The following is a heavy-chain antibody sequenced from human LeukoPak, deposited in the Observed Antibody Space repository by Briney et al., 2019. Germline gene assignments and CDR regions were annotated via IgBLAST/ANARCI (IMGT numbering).Heavy chain of an antibody. Sequence: ASVKVSCKASGYTFTSYGISWVRQAPGQGLEWMGWISAYNGNTNYAQKFQGWVTMTRDTSISTAYMELSRLRSDDTAVYYCARDHSVAALWSTGMDVWGQGTTVTVSS. CDR2: ISAYNGNT. CDR3: ARDHSVAALWSTGMDV. CDR1: GYTFTSYG. D-gene: IGHD6-6*01. J-gene: IGHJ6*02. V-gene: IGHV1-18*01.